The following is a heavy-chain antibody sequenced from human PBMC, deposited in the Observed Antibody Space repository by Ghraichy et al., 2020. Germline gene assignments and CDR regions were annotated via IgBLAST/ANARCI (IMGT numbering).Heavy chain of an antibody. V-gene: IGHV3-7*03. CDR2: IKQDGSAK. Sequence: GGSLRLSCAASGFTFSTYWMDWVRQAPGKGLEWVANIKQDGSAKYYADSVKGRFTISRDNAKNSLYLRMNSLRAEDTAVYYCARDAVWARDCWGQGTLVTVSS. D-gene: IGHD1-26*01. CDR1: GFTFSTYW. CDR3: ARDAVWARDC. J-gene: IGHJ4*02.